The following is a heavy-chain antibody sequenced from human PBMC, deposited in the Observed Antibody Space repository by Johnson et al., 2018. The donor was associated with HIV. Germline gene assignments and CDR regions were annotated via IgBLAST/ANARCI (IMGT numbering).Heavy chain of an antibody. CDR2: ISSSGSII. Sequence: VQLVESGGGVVRPGGSLRLSCAASGLTFEDYGMSWVRQAPGMGLEWVSYISSSGSIIYYSDSVKGRFTIPRDHAKNSLSLQMNSLRAEDTAVYYCARDGGNDYGDYVGGGALDIWGQGTMVTVSS. D-gene: IGHD4-17*01. J-gene: IGHJ3*02. CDR3: ARDGGNDYGDYVGGGALDI. CDR1: GLTFEDYG. V-gene: IGHV3-48*04.